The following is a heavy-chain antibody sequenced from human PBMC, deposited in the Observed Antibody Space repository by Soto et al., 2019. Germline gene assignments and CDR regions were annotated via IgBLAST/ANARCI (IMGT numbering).Heavy chain of an antibody. J-gene: IGHJ3*02. CDR3: AREIDYYDSSGYYTSVHHAFDI. V-gene: IGHV3-48*02. D-gene: IGHD3-22*01. CDR2: ISSISSNI. Sequence: GSLQLNCTASGFTFDTYSMNWVRQAPGKGLEWVSYISSISSNIYYADSVKGRFTISRDNAKNSLYLQMNSLRDEDTAVYYCAREIDYYDSSGYYTSVHHAFDIWGQGTMVTVSS. CDR1: GFTFDTYS.